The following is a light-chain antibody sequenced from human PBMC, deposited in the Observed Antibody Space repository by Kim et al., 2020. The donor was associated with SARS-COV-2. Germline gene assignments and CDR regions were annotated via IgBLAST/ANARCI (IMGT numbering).Light chain of an antibody. CDR2: DVN. J-gene: IGLJ3*02. CDR1: SADVCGYNS. V-gene: IGLV2-11*03. CDR3: CPYAGTYG. Sequence: SVTRSSSGTSADVCGYNSVPRYQQPPSNAPKLMIYDVNGGPYGVSYPFSGSKSGNTASRTLSGLQAEDEADYYCCPYAGTYGFGGGTQLTVL.